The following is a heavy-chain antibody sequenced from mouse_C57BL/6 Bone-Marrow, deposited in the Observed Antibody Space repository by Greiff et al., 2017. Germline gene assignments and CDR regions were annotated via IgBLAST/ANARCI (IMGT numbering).Heavy chain of an antibody. D-gene: IGHD1-1*01. CDR2: IDPENGDT. CDR3: TLYDYYVSKNFDY. CDR1: GFNIKDDY. J-gene: IGHJ2*01. V-gene: IGHV14-4*01. Sequence: VQLKQSGAELVRPGASVKLSCTASGFNIKDDYMHWVKQRPEQGLEWIGWIDPENGDTEYASKFQGKATITADTSSNTAYLQLSSLTSEDTAVYYFTLYDYYVSKNFDYWGQGTTLTVSS.